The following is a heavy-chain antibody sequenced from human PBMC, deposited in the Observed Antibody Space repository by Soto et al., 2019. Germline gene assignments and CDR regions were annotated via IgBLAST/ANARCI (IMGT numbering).Heavy chain of an antibody. CDR3: ARTNVDTAMGYYYYYGMDV. CDR2: IYYSGST. Sequence: TSETPSLTCTVSGASISSSSYYWGWIRQPPGKGLEWIGSIYYSGSTYYNPSLKSRVTISVDTSKNQFSLKLSSVTAADTAVYYCARTNVDTAMGYYYYYGMDVWGQGTTVTVSS. CDR1: GASISSSSYY. J-gene: IGHJ6*02. V-gene: IGHV4-39*01. D-gene: IGHD5-18*01.